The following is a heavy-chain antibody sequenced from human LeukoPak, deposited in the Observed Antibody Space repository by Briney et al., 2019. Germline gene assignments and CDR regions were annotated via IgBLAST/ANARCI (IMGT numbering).Heavy chain of an antibody. Sequence: ASETLSLTCAVSGGSFSGYLWSWIRQPPGKGLEWIGEINYNGQTTNYNPSLKSRVTISVDTSKNQFSLKLSSVTAADTAVYYCARVDTSCSLFDYWGQGTLVTVSS. V-gene: IGHV4-34*01. CDR1: GGSFSGYL. CDR2: INYNGQTT. D-gene: IGHD2-2*01. J-gene: IGHJ4*02. CDR3: ARVDTSCSLFDY.